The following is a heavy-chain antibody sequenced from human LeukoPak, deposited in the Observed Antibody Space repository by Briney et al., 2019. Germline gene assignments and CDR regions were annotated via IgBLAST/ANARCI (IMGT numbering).Heavy chain of an antibody. CDR3: AYQREDYYDSSGLFDY. V-gene: IGHV3-23*01. CDR2: ISGSGGST. D-gene: IGHD3-22*01. J-gene: IGHJ4*02. CDR1: GFTFSSYA. Sequence: GGSLRLSCAASGFTFSSYAMSWVRQAPGKGLEWVSAISGSGGSTYCADSVKGRFTISRDNSKNTLYLQMNSLRAEDTAVYYCAYQREDYYDSSGLFDYWGQGTLVTVSS.